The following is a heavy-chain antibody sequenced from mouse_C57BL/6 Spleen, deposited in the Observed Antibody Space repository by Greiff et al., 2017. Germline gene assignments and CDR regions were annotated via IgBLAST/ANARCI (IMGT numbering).Heavy chain of an antibody. V-gene: IGHV3-6*01. D-gene: IGHD1-1*01. Sequence: DVQLVESGPGLVKPSQSLSLTCSVTGYSITSGYYWNWIRQFPGNKLEWMGYISYDGSNNYNPSLKNRISIPRDTSKNQFFLKLNSVTTEDTATYYCAREIPITTVVDWYFDVWGTGTTVTVSS. J-gene: IGHJ1*03. CDR1: GYSITSGYY. CDR2: ISYDGSN. CDR3: AREIPITTVVDWYFDV.